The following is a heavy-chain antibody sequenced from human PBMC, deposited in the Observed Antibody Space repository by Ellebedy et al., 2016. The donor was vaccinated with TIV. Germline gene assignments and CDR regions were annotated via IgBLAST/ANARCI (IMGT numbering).Heavy chain of an antibody. Sequence: GESLKISCAASGFTFSDYYMSWIRQAPGKGLEWEATINQGGSETYYVDSVKGRFTISRDNSKNSLYLQMNSLTADDTALYYCASAARGSGAYESFWGQGTLVTVSS. CDR2: INQGGSET. CDR1: GFTFSDYY. V-gene: IGHV3-7*01. J-gene: IGHJ4*02. CDR3: ASAARGSGAYESF. D-gene: IGHD5-12*01.